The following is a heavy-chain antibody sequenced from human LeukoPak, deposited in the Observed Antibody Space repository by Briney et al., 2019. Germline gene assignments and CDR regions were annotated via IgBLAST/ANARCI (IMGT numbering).Heavy chain of an antibody. J-gene: IGHJ4*02. Sequence: GASVKVSCKASGHTFTSYAMHWVRQAPGQRLEWMGWINAGNGNTKYSQKFQGRVTITRDTSASTAYMELSSLRSEDTAVYYCARGTYYYDSSGYYYWGQGTLVTVSS. CDR2: INAGNGNT. D-gene: IGHD3-22*01. CDR3: ARGTYYYDSSGYYY. CDR1: GHTFTSYA. V-gene: IGHV1-3*01.